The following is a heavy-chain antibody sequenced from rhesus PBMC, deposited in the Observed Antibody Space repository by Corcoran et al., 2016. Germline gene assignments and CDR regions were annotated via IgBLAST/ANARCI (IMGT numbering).Heavy chain of an antibody. D-gene: IGHD6-13*01. CDR1: GGSISGSY. CDR2: IGGSSGST. J-gene: IGHJ4*01. V-gene: IGHV4-165*01. CDR3: ARDRGSSSWDY. Sequence: QVQLEESGPGLVKPSETLALTCAVSGGSISGSYWNWIRQPPGKGLGWIGCIGGSSGSTDYNPSLKRRVIISTDTSKNQFSLRLSSVTAADTAVYYCARDRGSSSWDYWGQGVLVTVSS.